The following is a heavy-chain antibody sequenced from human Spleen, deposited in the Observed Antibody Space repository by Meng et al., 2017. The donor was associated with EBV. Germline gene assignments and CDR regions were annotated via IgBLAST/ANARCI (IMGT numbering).Heavy chain of an antibody. D-gene: IGHD6-19*01. Sequence: EVQLVESGGGLVQPGGSLRLSCEASGFTFSSYWMHWVRQAPGKGLVWVSRINNDGSNTKYADSVKGRFTISRDNAKNTLYLQMNSLRAEDTAVYYCARDLSREQWLVGYWGQGTLVTVSS. CDR2: INNDGSNT. J-gene: IGHJ4*02. V-gene: IGHV3-74*03. CDR1: GFTFSSYW. CDR3: ARDLSREQWLVGY.